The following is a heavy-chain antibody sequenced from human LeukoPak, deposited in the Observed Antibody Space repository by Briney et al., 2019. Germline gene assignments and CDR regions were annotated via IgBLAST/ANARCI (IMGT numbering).Heavy chain of an antibody. CDR2: ISSSSSYT. CDR3: AREMVAVAARSDY. Sequence: GGSLRLSCAASGFTFSDYYMSWIRQAPGKGLEWVSYISSSSSYTNYADSVKGRFTISRDNAKNSLYLQMNRLRVEDTAVYYCAREMVAVAARSDYWGQGTLVTVSS. V-gene: IGHV3-11*06. J-gene: IGHJ4*02. CDR1: GFTFSDYY. D-gene: IGHD6-19*01.